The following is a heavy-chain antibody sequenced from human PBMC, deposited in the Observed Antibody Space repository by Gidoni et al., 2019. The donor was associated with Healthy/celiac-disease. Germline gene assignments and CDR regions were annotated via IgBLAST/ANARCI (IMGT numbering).Heavy chain of an antibody. CDR3: ARSSIRCSGGSCYPNDAFDI. CDR2: IYSGGST. Sequence: EVQLVESGGGLVQPGGSLRLSCAASGFTVSSNYMSWVRQAPGKGLEWVSVIYSGGSTYYADSVKGRFTISRHNSKNTLYLQMNSLRAEDTAVYYCARSSIRCSGGSCYPNDAFDIWGQGTMVTVSS. J-gene: IGHJ3*02. D-gene: IGHD2-15*01. V-gene: IGHV3-53*04. CDR1: GFTVSSNY.